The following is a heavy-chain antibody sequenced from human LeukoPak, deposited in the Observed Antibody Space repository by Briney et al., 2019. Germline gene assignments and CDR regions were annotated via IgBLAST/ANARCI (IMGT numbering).Heavy chain of an antibody. D-gene: IGHD4-11*01. Sequence: PGGSLRLSCAASGFTFSSYAMSWVRQAPGKGLEWVAVIWYDGSNKYYADSVKGRFTISRDNSENTLYLQMNSLRAEDMAVYYCARDETTGVLHFDYWGQGTLVTVSS. J-gene: IGHJ4*02. CDR3: ARDETTGVLHFDY. CDR1: GFTFSSYA. V-gene: IGHV3-33*08. CDR2: IWYDGSNK.